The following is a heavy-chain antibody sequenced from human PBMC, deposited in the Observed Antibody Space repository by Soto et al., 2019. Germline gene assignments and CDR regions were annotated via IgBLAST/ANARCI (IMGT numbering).Heavy chain of an antibody. CDR2: SYYSGST. Sequence: TSETLSLTCTVSGGSISRYYWSWIRQPPGKGLEWIGYSYYSGSTNYTPSLKSRVTISVDTSKNQFSLKLSSVTAADTAVYYCARGDMVRGPYDYWGQGTLVTVSS. CDR1: GGSISRYY. CDR3: ARGDMVRGPYDY. V-gene: IGHV4-59*01. D-gene: IGHD3-10*01. J-gene: IGHJ4*02.